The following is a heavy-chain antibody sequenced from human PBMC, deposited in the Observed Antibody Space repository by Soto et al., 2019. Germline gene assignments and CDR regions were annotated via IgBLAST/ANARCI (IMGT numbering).Heavy chain of an antibody. V-gene: IGHV3-33*01. CDR3: ARDIQDYGDPIFSYYYGMDV. D-gene: IGHD4-17*01. CDR1: GLTFSSYG. Sequence: PGGSLRLSCAASGLTFSSYGMHWVRQAPGKGLEWVAVIWYDGSNKYYADSVKGRFTISRDNSKNTLYLQMNSLRAEDTAVYYCARDIQDYGDPIFSYYYGMDVWGQGTTVTVSS. J-gene: IGHJ6*02. CDR2: IWYDGSNK.